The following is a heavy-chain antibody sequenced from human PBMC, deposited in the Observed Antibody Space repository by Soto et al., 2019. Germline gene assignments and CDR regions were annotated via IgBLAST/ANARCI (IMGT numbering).Heavy chain of an antibody. CDR1: GFTFGSYA. V-gene: IGHV3-49*04. J-gene: IGHJ4*02. CDR2: IRSEANGGTT. CDR3: TRYYYESSGYYVY. D-gene: IGHD3-22*01. Sequence: GSRRLSCTGSGFTFGSYALSWVRQAPGKGLEWVGVIRSEANGGTTDYAASVKGRITISRDDSKSIAYMEINSLQTEDTAVYYCTRYYYESSGYYVYWGQGSLVTVSS.